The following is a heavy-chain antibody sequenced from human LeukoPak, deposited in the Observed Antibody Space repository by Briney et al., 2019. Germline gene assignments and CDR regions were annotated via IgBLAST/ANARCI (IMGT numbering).Heavy chain of an antibody. CDR2: ISYDGSNK. Sequence: GGSLRLSCAASGFTFSSYWMSWVRQAPGKGLEWVAVISYDGSNKYYADSVKGRFTISRDNSKNTLYLQMNSLRAEDTAVYYCARDLNVVVITAVDYWGQGTLVTVSS. CDR3: ARDLNVVVITAVDY. CDR1: GFTFSSYW. V-gene: IGHV3-30-3*01. J-gene: IGHJ4*02. D-gene: IGHD3-22*01.